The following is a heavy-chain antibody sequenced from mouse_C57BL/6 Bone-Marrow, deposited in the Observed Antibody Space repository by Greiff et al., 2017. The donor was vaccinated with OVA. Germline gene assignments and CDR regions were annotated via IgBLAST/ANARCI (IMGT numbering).Heavy chain of an antibody. CDR2: IDPENGDT. Sequence: EVQLQQSGAELVRPGASVKLSCTASGFNIKDDYMHWVKQRPEQGLEWIGWIDPENGDTEYASKFQGKATITADTSSNTDYLQLSSLTSEDTDVYYCAASYEDYWGQGTTLTVSS. D-gene: IGHD2-3*01. J-gene: IGHJ2*01. V-gene: IGHV14-4*01. CDR3: AASYEDY. CDR1: GFNIKDDY.